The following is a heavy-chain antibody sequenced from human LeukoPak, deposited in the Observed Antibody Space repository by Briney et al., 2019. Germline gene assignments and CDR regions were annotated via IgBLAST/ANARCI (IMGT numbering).Heavy chain of an antibody. CDR2: IHYTGST. Sequence: SETLSLTCTVSGDSISSSSYYWVWLRQPPGKGLEWIATIHYTGSTYYSPSLKSRVTISVDTSKNQFSLKLSSVTAADTAMYYCARYWGPYDNSGAYFDYWGQGTLVTVSS. CDR1: GDSISSSSYY. D-gene: IGHD3-22*01. CDR3: ARYWGPYDNSGAYFDY. J-gene: IGHJ4*02. V-gene: IGHV4-39*01.